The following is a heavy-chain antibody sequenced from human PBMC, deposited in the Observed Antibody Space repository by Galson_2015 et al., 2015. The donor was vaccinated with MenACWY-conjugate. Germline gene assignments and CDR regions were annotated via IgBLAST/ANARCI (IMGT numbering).Heavy chain of an antibody. Sequence: SLRLSCAVSGFYLSTYAMHWLRQAPGKGLEWVALISVDGTKQSYADSVKGRFSLSRDTSTNTLSLQMNSLRPDDTAVYYCARDKRSLIQQLNSNYFDTWGQGTLVTVSS. J-gene: IGHJ4*02. D-gene: IGHD1-1*01. CDR2: ISVDGTKQ. V-gene: IGHV3-30*03. CDR3: ARDKRSLIQQLNSNYFDT. CDR1: GFYLSTYA.